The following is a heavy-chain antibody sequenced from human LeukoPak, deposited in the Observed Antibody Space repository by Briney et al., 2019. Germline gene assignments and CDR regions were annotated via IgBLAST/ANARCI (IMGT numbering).Heavy chain of an antibody. Sequence: GGSLRLSCAASGFTFSSYSMNWVRQAPGKGLEWVSSIGSSSSYIYYADSVKGRFTISRDNAKNSLYLQMNSLRAEDTAVYYCASAFGAAGSFDYWGQGTLVTVSS. CDR1: GFTFSSYS. D-gene: IGHD6-13*01. CDR3: ASAFGAAGSFDY. V-gene: IGHV3-21*01. J-gene: IGHJ4*02. CDR2: IGSSSSYI.